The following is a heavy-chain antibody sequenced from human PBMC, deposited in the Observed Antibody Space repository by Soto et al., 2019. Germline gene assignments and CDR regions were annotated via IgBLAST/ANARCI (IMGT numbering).Heavy chain of an antibody. CDR1: GYTFTSYG. CDR2: ISAYNGNT. V-gene: IGHV1-18*01. J-gene: IGHJ6*02. CDR3: ARGGKDSTKGVCAFYGMDV. D-gene: IGHD2-8*01. Sequence: QVQLVQSGAEGKKPGASVKVSCQASGYTFTSYGLSWGRQAPGQGLERMGWISAYNGNTNYAQKLQGRVTITTDTYMSIGYMELRNLTADDSAVYYCARGGKDSTKGVCAFYGMDVWGQGTTVTVSS.